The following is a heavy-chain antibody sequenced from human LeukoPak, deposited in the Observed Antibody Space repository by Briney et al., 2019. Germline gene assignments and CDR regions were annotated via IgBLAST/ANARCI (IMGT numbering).Heavy chain of an antibody. CDR2: INPNSGDT. Sequence: ASVKVSCKASGYTFIGYYIHWVRQAPGQGLEWMGWINPNSGDTNYAQIFQGRVTMTRDTSISTVYMELSRLTSDDTAVYYCARGRNYYDSSGHRAYLDYWGQGTLVTVSS. CDR3: ARGRNYYDSSGHRAYLDY. CDR1: GYTFIGYY. D-gene: IGHD3-22*01. V-gene: IGHV1-2*02. J-gene: IGHJ4*02.